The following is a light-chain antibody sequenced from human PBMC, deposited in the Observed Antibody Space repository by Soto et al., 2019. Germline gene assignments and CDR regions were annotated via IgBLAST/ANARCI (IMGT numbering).Light chain of an antibody. CDR1: QTLSSW. CDR2: KAS. V-gene: IGKV1-5*03. Sequence: DIQMTQSPSTLSGSVGDRVTITCRASQTLSSWLAWYQQKPGKAPKLLIYKASTLKSGVPSRFSGSGSGAEFTLTIGSLQPDDFATYYCQHYNSYSEAFGQGTKVELK. J-gene: IGKJ1*01. CDR3: QHYNSYSEA.